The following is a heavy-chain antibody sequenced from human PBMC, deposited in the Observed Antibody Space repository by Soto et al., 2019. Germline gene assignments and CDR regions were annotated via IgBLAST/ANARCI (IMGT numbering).Heavy chain of an antibody. Sequence: QITLKESGPTLVKPTQTLTLTCTFSGFSLSTSGVGVGWIRQPPGKALEWLALIYWDDDKRYSPSLKSRLTITKDTSNNQVVLTMTNMDPVDTATYYCAHCDYGDYVFGYWGQGTLVTVSS. J-gene: IGHJ4*02. CDR2: IYWDDDK. CDR3: AHCDYGDYVFGY. V-gene: IGHV2-5*02. D-gene: IGHD4-17*01. CDR1: GFSLSTSGVG.